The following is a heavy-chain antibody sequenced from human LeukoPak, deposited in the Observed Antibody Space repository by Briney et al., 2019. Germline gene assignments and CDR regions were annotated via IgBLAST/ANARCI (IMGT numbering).Heavy chain of an antibody. CDR2: IKQDGSEK. CDR3: ATPITFGGVIVPPNFDY. D-gene: IGHD3-16*02. V-gene: IGHV3-7*01. J-gene: IGHJ4*02. Sequence: GGSLRLSCAASGFTFSSYWMSWVRLAPGKGLEWVANIKQDGSEKYYVDSVKGRFTISRDNAQNSVHLQMNSLRAEDTAVYYCATPITFGGVIVPPNFDYWGQGTLVTVSS. CDR1: GFTFSSYW.